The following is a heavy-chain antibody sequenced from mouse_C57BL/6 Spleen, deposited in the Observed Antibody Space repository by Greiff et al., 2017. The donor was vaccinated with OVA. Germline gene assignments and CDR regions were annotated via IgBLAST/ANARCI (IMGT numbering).Heavy chain of an antibody. CDR3: ARGGGGRPQFDY. D-gene: IGHD1-1*01. CDR1: GYTFTSYW. V-gene: IGHV1-55*01. Sequence: QVQLQQPGAELVKPGASVKMSCKASGYTFTSYWITWVKQRPGQGLEWIGDIYPGSGSTNYNEKFKSKATLTVDTSSSTAYMQLSSLTSEDSAVYYCARGGGGRPQFDYWGQGTTLTVSS. CDR2: IYPGSGST. J-gene: IGHJ2*01.